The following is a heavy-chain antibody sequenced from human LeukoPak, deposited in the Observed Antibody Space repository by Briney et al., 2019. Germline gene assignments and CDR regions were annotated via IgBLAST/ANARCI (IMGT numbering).Heavy chain of an antibody. J-gene: IGHJ6*02. D-gene: IGHD6-13*01. CDR1: GFTFSSYS. V-gene: IGHV3-21*01. Sequence: GGSLRLSCAASGFTFSSYSMNWVRQAPGKGLEWVSSISSSSSYIYYADSVKGRFTISRDNAKNSLYLQMNSLRAEDTAVYYCARDLYSSSRYVSYYYGMDVWGQGTTVTVSS. CDR3: ARDLYSSSRYVSYYYGMDV. CDR2: ISSSSSYI.